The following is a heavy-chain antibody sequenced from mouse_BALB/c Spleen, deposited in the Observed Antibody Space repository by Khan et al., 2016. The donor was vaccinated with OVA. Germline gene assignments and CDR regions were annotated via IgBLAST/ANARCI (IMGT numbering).Heavy chain of an antibody. V-gene: IGHV3-2*02. CDR1: GYSITSGYG. Sequence: EVQLQESGPGLVKPSQSLSLTCTVTGYSITSGYGWNWIRQFPGNKQEWMGYISYSGSTNYNPSLKSRISMTRDTSKNQFFLQLNTVTTEDTATYYCSSTASIKYWGPGTTLTVSS. CDR2: ISYSGST. J-gene: IGHJ2*01. D-gene: IGHD1-2*01. CDR3: SSTASIKY.